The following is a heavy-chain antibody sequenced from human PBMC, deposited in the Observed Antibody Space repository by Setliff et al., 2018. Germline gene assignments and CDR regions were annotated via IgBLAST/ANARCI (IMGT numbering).Heavy chain of an antibody. Sequence: ASVKVSCKASGYTLSNSILSWVRQAPGQGLEWVGWISAYNGKTYSAQKFQDRVTLTTHTSTNMGYLELRDLRSDDTAVYYCLRLVRYCAKIACQATSGDEVWGLGTLVTVSS. V-gene: IGHV1-18*01. CDR1: GYTLSNSI. D-gene: IGHD3-10*01. CDR2: ISAYNGKT. CDR3: LRLVRYCAKIACQATSGDEV. J-gene: IGHJ4*02.